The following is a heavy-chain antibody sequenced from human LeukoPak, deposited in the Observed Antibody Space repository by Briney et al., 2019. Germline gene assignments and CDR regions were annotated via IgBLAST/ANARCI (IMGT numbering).Heavy chain of an antibody. CDR3: AREPLTYYYDSSGYRD. CDR2: INPNSGGT. V-gene: IGHV1-2*02. J-gene: IGHJ4*02. Sequence: EASVKVSCKASGYTFTGYYMHWVRQAPGQGLEWMGWINPNSGGTNYAQKFQGRVTMTRDTSISTAYMELSRLRSDDTAVYYCAREPLTYYYDSSGYRDWGQGTLVTVSS. CDR1: GYTFTGYY. D-gene: IGHD3-22*01.